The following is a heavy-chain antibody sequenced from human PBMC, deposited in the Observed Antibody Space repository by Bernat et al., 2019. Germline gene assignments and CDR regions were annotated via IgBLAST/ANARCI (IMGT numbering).Heavy chain of an antibody. CDR2: ISRISSHI. CDR1: GFTFSDFS. J-gene: IGHJ5*02. Sequence: EMQLVESGGGLVKPGGSLRLSCTASGFTFSDFSMNWVRQAPGKGLEWLSYISRISSHIYYADSVKGRFTISRDNAKSTLYLQMNSLRVDDTAVYYCAGDPADSLTRNWFDPWGQGTLVTVSS. CDR3: AGDPADSLTRNWFDP. D-gene: IGHD4-4*01. V-gene: IGHV3-21*05.